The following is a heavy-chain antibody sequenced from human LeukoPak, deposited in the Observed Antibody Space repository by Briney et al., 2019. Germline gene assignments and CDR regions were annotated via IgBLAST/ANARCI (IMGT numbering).Heavy chain of an antibody. CDR3: AREGTGTDGDYYCYYMDV. Sequence: GGSLRLSCAASGFTFSSYAMSWVRQAPGKGLEWVSAISSSGSTIYYADSVEGRFTISRDNAKNSLYLQMNSLRAEDTAVYYCAREGTGTDGDYYCYYMDVWGKGTTVTVSS. D-gene: IGHD1-1*01. CDR1: GFTFSSYA. J-gene: IGHJ6*03. V-gene: IGHV3-48*04. CDR2: ISSSGSTI.